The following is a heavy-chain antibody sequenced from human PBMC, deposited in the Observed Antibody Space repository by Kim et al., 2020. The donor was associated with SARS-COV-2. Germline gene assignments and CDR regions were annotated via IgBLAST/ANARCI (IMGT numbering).Heavy chain of an antibody. V-gene: IGHV1-69*13. CDR3: AYNQDYYDSSGYPDYYYYGMDV. CDR2: IIPIFGTA. Sequence: SVKVSCKASGGTFSSYAISWVRQAPGQGLEWMGGIIPIFGTANYAQKFQGRVTITADESTSTAYMELSSLRSEDTAVYYCAYNQDYYDSSGYPDYYYYGMDVWGQGTTVTVSS. D-gene: IGHD3-22*01. J-gene: IGHJ6*02. CDR1: GGTFSSYA.